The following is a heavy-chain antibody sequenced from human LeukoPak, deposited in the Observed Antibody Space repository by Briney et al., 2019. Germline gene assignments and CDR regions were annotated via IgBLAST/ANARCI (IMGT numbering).Heavy chain of an antibody. D-gene: IGHD6-13*01. CDR3: ARVAAAGKGSFDY. CDR1: GYTFTSYA. V-gene: IGHV1-3*01. J-gene: IGHJ4*02. CDR2: INAGNGNT. Sequence: ASVKVSCKASGYTFTSYAMHWVRQAPGQRLEWMGWINAGNGNTKYSQKFQGRVTITRDTSASTAYMELSSLRSEDTAVYYCARVAAAGKGSFDYWGQGTLVTVSS.